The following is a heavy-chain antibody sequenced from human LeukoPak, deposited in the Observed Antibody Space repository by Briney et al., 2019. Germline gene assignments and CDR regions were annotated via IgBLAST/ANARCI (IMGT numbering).Heavy chain of an antibody. CDR2: IDSGVSST. Sequence: GGSLRLSCAASGFTFSSYWMHWVRQAPGKGLVWVSHIDSGVSSTIYADSVKGRFTISRDNAKNTLYLQMNGLRAEDTAVYYCSRSAYYDGSGNYYDYWGQGTLVTVSS. CDR3: SRSAYYDGSGNYYDY. J-gene: IGHJ4*02. CDR1: GFTFSSYW. D-gene: IGHD3-22*01. V-gene: IGHV3-74*01.